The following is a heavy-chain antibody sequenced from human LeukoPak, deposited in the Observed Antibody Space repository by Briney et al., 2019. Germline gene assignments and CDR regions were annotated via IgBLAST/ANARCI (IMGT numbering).Heavy chain of an antibody. D-gene: IGHD3-22*01. CDR1: GYTFTGYY. CDR3: ARSITMIGDFDY. V-gene: IGHV1-2*02. J-gene: IGHJ4*02. Sequence: ASVKVSCKASGYTFTGYYMHWVRQAPGQGPEWMGWINPNSGGTNYAQKFQGRVTMTRDTSISTAYMELSRLRSDDTAVYYCARSITMIGDFDYWGQGTLVTVSS. CDR2: INPNSGGT.